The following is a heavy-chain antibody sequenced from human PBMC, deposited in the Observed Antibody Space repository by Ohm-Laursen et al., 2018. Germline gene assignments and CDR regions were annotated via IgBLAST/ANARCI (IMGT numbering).Heavy chain of an antibody. CDR3: ARESNFDY. J-gene: IGHJ4*02. V-gene: IGHV3-33*01. CDR2: IRYDGTDK. Sequence: SLRLSCAAFGFTFSNFGFHWVRQAPGKGLEWVALIRYDGTDKYYGDSVKGRFTISRDNSKNTVYLQMNSLRAEDTAIYFCARESNFDYWGQGTLVTVSS. CDR1: GFTFSNFG.